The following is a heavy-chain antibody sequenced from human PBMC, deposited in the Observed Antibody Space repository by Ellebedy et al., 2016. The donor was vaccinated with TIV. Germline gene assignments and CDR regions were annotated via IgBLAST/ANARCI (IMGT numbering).Heavy chain of an antibody. CDR2: VYYTGTT. D-gene: IGHD5-12*01. Sequence: MPAETLSLTCNVSGGSITSYFWTWIRQTPGKGLEWIGYVYYTGTTDSNPSLSSRVTIPIDTSKSQFSLRLNSVTAADTAVYSCAREGIVATMFIDPWGPGTLVTVS. V-gene: IGHV4-59*01. CDR3: AREGIVATMFIDP. CDR1: GGSITSYF. J-gene: IGHJ5*02.